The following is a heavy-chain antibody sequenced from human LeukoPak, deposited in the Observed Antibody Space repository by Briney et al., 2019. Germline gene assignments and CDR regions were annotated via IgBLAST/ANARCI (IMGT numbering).Heavy chain of an antibody. D-gene: IGHD3-22*01. Sequence: PGGSLRLSCAASGFTFNSYWMSWVRQAPGKGLEWVANIKQDGSEKYYVDSVKGRFTISRDNSKNTLFLQMNSLRAEDTAVYFCARAPSFYDSSGYYYGWPQSPHFDCWGQGTLVTVSS. CDR2: IKQDGSEK. CDR1: GFTFNSYW. J-gene: IGHJ4*02. V-gene: IGHV3-7*03. CDR3: ARAPSFYDSSGYYYGWPQSPHFDC.